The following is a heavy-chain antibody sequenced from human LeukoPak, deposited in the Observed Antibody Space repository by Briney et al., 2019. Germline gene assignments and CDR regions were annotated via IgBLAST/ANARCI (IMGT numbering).Heavy chain of an antibody. CDR1: GLTSSNYY. CDR3: ARGGYSGYDGPISY. Sequence: GGSLRLSCAASGLTSSNYYMTWVRQAPGKGLEWVARIKRDGSDASYVDSAKGRFTISRDDAQNSLYLQMTSLRAEDTAVYYCARGGYSGYDGPISYWGQGTLVTVSS. D-gene: IGHD5-12*01. J-gene: IGHJ4*02. V-gene: IGHV3-7*01. CDR2: IKRDGSDA.